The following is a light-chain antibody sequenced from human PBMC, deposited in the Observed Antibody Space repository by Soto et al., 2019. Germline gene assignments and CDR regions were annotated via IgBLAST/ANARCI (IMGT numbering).Light chain of an antibody. CDR2: GAS. Sequence: DIVLTQSPSSLSASVGDRVIITCRASLSISRYLHWYHHQPGKGPKVLIYGASSLQSGVSSRFSGSGSGTDFTLTISSVRPEDLGSYYCQQTFNSPITFGQGTRLE. V-gene: IGKV1-39*01. CDR1: LSISRY. J-gene: IGKJ5*01. CDR3: QQTFNSPIT.